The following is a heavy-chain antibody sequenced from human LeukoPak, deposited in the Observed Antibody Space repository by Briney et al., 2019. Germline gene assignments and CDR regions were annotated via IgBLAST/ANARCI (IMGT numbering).Heavy chain of an antibody. CDR3: AAVIDY. Sequence: GGSLRLSCAASGFTFSTYAMHWVRQTPGKGLEWVALVSYDGSNKYYADSVKGRFTISRDNAKNSVFLQMSSLRAEDTAVYYCAAVIDYWGQGTLVTVSS. CDR2: VSYDGSNK. V-gene: IGHV3-30*04. J-gene: IGHJ4*02. CDR1: GFTFSTYA.